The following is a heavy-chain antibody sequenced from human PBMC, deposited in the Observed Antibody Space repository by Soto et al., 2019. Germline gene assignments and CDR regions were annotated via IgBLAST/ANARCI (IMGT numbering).Heavy chain of an antibody. V-gene: IGHV3-30-3*01. D-gene: IGHD5-18*01. Sequence: QVQLVESGGGVVQPGRSLRLSCAASGFTFSGYAMHCVRQAPGKGLEWVAVISDDGTNKHYADSVRGRFTISRDNSKNTLNLQMDSLRPEDTAVYYCPRAGSSRGLWLGPDYWGQGTQVTVSS. CDR2: ISDDGTNK. CDR3: PRAGSSRGLWLGPDY. CDR1: GFTFSGYA. J-gene: IGHJ4*02.